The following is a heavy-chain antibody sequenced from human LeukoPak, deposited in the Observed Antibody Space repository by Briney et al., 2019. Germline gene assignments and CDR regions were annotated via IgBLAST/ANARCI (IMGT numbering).Heavy chain of an antibody. V-gene: IGHV3-21*01. CDR3: ARDPERYLRTGKFNY. CDR1: GFTFSTSA. CDR2: INSYSSHI. Sequence: GGSLRLSCAASGFTFSTSAMDWVRQVPGKGLEWVSSINSYSSHIYYAASVRGRFTVSRDNARNSVFLQMNSLTAEDTAVYYCARDPERYLRTGKFNYWGQGTLVTVSS. D-gene: IGHD5/OR15-5a*01. J-gene: IGHJ4*02.